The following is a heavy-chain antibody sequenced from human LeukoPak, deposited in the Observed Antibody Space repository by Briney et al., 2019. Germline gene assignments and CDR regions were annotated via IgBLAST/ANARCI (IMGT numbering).Heavy chain of an antibody. CDR3: ARSAGRGWYGY. CDR1: GYTFTSYA. V-gene: IGHV1-18*01. J-gene: IGHJ4*02. CDR2: ISAYNGNT. Sequence: ASVKVSCKASGYTFTSYAMHWVRQAPGQRLEWMGWISAYNGNTNYAQKLQGRVTMTTDTSTSTAYMELRSLRPDDTAVYYCARSAGRGWYGYWGQGTLVTVSS. D-gene: IGHD6-19*01.